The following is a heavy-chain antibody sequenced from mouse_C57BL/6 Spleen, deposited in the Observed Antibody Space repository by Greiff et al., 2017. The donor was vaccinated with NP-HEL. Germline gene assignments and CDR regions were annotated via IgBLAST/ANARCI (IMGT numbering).Heavy chain of an antibody. J-gene: IGHJ3*01. V-gene: IGHV1-54*01. CDR2: INPGSGGT. Sequence: VQRVESGAELVRPGTSVKVSCKASGYAFTNYLIEWVKQRPGQGLEWIGVINPGSGGTNYNEKFKGKATLTADKSSSTAYMQLSSLTSEDSAVYFCAREGIRLRFAYWGQGTLVTVSA. CDR1: GYAFTNYL. D-gene: IGHD2-4*01. CDR3: AREGIRLRFAY.